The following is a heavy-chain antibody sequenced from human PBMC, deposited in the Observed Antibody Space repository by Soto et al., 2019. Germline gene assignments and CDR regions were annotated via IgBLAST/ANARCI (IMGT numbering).Heavy chain of an antibody. J-gene: IGHJ6*02. CDR2: ISGSGGST. CDR3: AKVTRYDILTGQAPYYGMDV. CDR1: GFTFSSYG. D-gene: IGHD3-9*01. Sequence: GGSLRLSCAASGFTFSSYGMHWVRQAPGKGLEWVSAISGSGGSTYYADSVKGRFTISRDNTKNTLYLQMNSLRAEDTAVYYCAKVTRYDILTGQAPYYGMDVWGQGTTVTVSS. V-gene: IGHV3-23*01.